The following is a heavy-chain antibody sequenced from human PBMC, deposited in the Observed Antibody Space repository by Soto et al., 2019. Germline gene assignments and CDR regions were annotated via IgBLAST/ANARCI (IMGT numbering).Heavy chain of an antibody. V-gene: IGHV4-59*01. Sequence: KTSETLSVTCTVSGGSISSYYWSWIRQPPGKGLEWIGYIYYSGSTNYNPSLKSRVTISVDTSKNQFSLKLSSVTAADTAVYYCARDSSGLNWFDPWGQGTLVTVSS. D-gene: IGHD3-22*01. CDR3: ARDSSGLNWFDP. CDR1: GGSISSYY. CDR2: IYYSGST. J-gene: IGHJ5*02.